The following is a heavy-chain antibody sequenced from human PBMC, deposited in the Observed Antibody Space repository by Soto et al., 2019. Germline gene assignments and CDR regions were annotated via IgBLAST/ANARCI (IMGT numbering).Heavy chain of an antibody. Sequence: QVQLVQSGAEVKKHGASVKVSCKASGYTFTSYDINWVRQATGQGLEWMGWMNPSTGSTGFAQKFQGRVTMISNTSSSTAYLELSSLTSEDTAVYYCARGGLVAGTVDYWCQGTLVTVSS. D-gene: IGHD1-7*01. CDR2: MNPSTGST. CDR3: ARGGLVAGTVDY. J-gene: IGHJ4*02. CDR1: GYTFTSYD. V-gene: IGHV1-8*01.